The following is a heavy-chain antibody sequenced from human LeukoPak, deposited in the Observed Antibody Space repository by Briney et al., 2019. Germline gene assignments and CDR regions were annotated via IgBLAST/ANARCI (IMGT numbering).Heavy chain of an antibody. CDR3: AKGSGSYEDGGNWLDP. J-gene: IGHJ5*02. Sequence: SETLSLTCTVSGGSISSGGYYWSWIRQHPGKGLEWIGYIYYSGSTYYNPSLKSRVTISVDTSKNQFSLKLSSVTAADTAVYYCAKGSGSYEDGGNWLDPWGQGTLVTVSS. D-gene: IGHD1-26*01. CDR1: GGSISSGGYY. V-gene: IGHV4-31*03. CDR2: IYYSGST.